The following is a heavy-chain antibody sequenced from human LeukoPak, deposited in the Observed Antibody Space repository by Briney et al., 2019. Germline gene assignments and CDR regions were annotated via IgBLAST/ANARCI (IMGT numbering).Heavy chain of an antibody. V-gene: IGHV3-7*01. CDR2: IKQDGSEK. CDR3: ARDSFIVGNIAVAGYDY. CDR1: GFTFSSYW. D-gene: IGHD6-19*01. J-gene: IGHJ4*02. Sequence: GGSLRLSCAASGFTFSSYWMSWVRQAPGKGLEWVANIKQDGSEKYYVDSVKGRFTISRDNAKNSLYLQMNSLRAEDTAVYYCARDSFIVGNIAVAGYDYWGQGTLATVSS.